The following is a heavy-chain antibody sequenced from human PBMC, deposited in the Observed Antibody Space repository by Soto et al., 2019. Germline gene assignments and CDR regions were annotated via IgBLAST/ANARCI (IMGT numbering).Heavy chain of an antibody. J-gene: IGHJ3*02. D-gene: IGHD3-10*01. V-gene: IGHV3-23*01. CDR2: ISGSGGST. CDR3: AKDSSYGSGSYHLAFDI. CDR1: GFTFSSYA. Sequence: GGSLRLSCAASGFTFSSYAMSWVRQAPGKGLEWVSAISGSGGSTYYADSVKGRFTISRDNSKNTLYLQMNSLRAEDTAVYYCAKDSSYGSGSYHLAFDIWGQGTMVTVSS.